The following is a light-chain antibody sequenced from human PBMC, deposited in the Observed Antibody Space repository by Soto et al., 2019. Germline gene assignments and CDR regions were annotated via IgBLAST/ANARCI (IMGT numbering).Light chain of an antibody. V-gene: IGKV3D-15*01. J-gene: IGKJ5*01. Sequence: EIVMTQCPATLPVSPGETASLSCRASQSAGNFLAWYQQKPGHPPRLLIYGSSKRATGIPDRFSGSGSGTDFTLTIRRLETDDFGVYFCQQYSALPMTLGKGKRREIK. CDR2: GSS. CDR3: QQYSALPMT. CDR1: QSAGNF.